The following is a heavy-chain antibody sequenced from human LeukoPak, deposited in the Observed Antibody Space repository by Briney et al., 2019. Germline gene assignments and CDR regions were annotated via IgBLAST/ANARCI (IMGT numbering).Heavy chain of an antibody. CDR2: ISHDGSNK. CDR3: AKVRWGSDNALDS. CDR1: GFPFSDYG. J-gene: IGHJ4*02. D-gene: IGHD3-16*01. V-gene: IGHV3-30*18. Sequence: GGSLRLSCAASGFPFSDYGMYWVRQAPGKGLEWLAVISHDGSNKHYADSVKGRITISRDNSMNTLYLQMNSPTAEDTAVYYCAKVRWGSDNALDSWGQGTLVTVSS.